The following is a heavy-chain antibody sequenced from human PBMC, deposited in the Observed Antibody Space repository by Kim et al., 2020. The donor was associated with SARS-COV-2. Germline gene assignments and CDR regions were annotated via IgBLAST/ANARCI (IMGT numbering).Heavy chain of an antibody. CDR2: ISGSGIYI. CDR3: ARDQEDGSGSYFGY. J-gene: IGHJ4*02. V-gene: IGHV3-21*01. Sequence: GGSLRPSCAASGFTFSTYNMNWVRQAPGKGLEWVSSISGSGIYIYYADSLKGRFIISRDNAKKSLYLHMNSLSAEDTAVYYCARDQEDGSGSYFGYWGQGTLVTVSS. CDR1: GFTFSTYN. D-gene: IGHD3-10*01.